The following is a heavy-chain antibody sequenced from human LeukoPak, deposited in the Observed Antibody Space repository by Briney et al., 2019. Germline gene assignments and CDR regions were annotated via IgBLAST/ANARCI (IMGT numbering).Heavy chain of an antibody. J-gene: IGHJ4*02. Sequence: SVKVSCKASGGTFSSYAISWVGQAPGQRLEWMGRIIPIFGTANYAQKFQGRVTITTDESTSTAYMVLSSLRSEDTAVYYCARDDYDFWSGYYKSGDYWGQGTPVTVSS. CDR2: IIPIFGTA. D-gene: IGHD3-3*01. V-gene: IGHV1-69*05. CDR3: ARDDYDFWSGYYKSGDY. CDR1: GGTFSSYA.